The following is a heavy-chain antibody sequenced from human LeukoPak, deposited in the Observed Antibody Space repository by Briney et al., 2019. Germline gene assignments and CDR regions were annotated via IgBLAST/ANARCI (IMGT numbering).Heavy chain of an antibody. Sequence: PSETLSLTCAVYGGSFSGYYWSWIRQPPGKGLEWIGEINHSGSTNYNPSLKSRVTISVDTSKNQFSLKLSSVTAADTAVYYCARSSYYDILTGGFDYWGQGTLVTVSS. V-gene: IGHV4-34*01. CDR3: ARSSYYDILTGGFDY. J-gene: IGHJ4*02. CDR2: INHSGST. D-gene: IGHD3-9*01. CDR1: GGSFSGYY.